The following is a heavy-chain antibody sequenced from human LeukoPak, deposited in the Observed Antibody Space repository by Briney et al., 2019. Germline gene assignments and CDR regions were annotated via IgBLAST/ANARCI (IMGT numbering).Heavy chain of an antibody. Sequence: PSETLSLTCTVSGGSISSCSYYWDWIRQPPGKGLEWMGSIHHSGTTYYNPSLKSRVTISVDTSKNQFSLKLSSVTAADTAVYHCARRYGSGSYADYWGQGTLVTVSS. J-gene: IGHJ4*02. CDR1: GGSISSCSYY. CDR2: IHHSGTT. CDR3: ARRYGSGSYADY. D-gene: IGHD1-26*01. V-gene: IGHV4-39*01.